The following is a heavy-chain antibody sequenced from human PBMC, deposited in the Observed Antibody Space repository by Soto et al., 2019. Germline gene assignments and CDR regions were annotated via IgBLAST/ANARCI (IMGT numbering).Heavy chain of an antibody. CDR3: VRDDCHRFDP. D-gene: IGHD2-15*01. CDR1: GFMFSPFW. Sequence: EVQLVESGGGLVQPGGSLRLSCAASGFMFSPFWMSWVRQDPGKGLEWVATISGGASDKFYVDSVKGRFTISRDDAKNSLYVQMNSLRDDDTAVYYCVRDDCHRFDPWGQGTLVTVSS. J-gene: IGHJ5*02. CDR2: ISGGASDK. V-gene: IGHV3-7*01.